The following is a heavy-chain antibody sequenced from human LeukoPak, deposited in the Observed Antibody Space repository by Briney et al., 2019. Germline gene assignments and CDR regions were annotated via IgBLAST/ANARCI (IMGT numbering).Heavy chain of an antibody. CDR1: GGSVSSGSYY. J-gene: IGHJ4*02. Sequence: SETLSLTCTVSGGSVSSGSYYWSWIRQPPGKGLEWIGEINHSGSTNYNPSLKSRVTISVDTSKNQFSLKLSSVTAADTAVYYCARGGGKRGVDYWGQGTLVTVSS. V-gene: IGHV4-61*01. D-gene: IGHD3-16*01. CDR3: ARGGGKRGVDY. CDR2: INHSGST.